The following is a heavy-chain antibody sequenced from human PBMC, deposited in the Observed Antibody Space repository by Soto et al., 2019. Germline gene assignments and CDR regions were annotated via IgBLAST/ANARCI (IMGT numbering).Heavy chain of an antibody. D-gene: IGHD1-1*01. CDR2: IYPGDSDT. V-gene: IGHV5-51*01. Sequence: GESLKISCKGSGYSFTSYWIGWVRQMPGKGLEWMGIIYPGDSDTRYSPSFQGQVTISADTSISTAYLQWSSLKASDTAMYYCASRYNWNDVGPNYYYYMDVWGKGTTVTVSS. J-gene: IGHJ6*03. CDR3: ASRYNWNDVGPNYYYYMDV. CDR1: GYSFTSYW.